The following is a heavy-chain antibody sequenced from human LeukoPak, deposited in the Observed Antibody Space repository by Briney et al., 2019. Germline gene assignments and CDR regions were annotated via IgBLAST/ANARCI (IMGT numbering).Heavy chain of an antibody. Sequence: ASVKVSCKASGYTFTSYYMHWVRQAPGQGLEWMGVINPSGGSTSYAQKFQGRVTMTRDTSTSTVYMELSSLRSEDTAGYYCARVRWDHDSSGPGVPSSYYYCGMDVWGQGTTVTVSS. J-gene: IGHJ6*02. CDR3: ARVRWDHDSSGPGVPSSYYYCGMDV. V-gene: IGHV1-46*01. CDR2: INPSGGST. D-gene: IGHD3-22*01. CDR1: GYTFTSYY.